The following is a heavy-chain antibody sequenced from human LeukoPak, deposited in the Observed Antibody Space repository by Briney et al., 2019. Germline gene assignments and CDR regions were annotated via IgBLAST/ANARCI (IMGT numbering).Heavy chain of an antibody. V-gene: IGHV3-23*01. Sequence: GGSLRHSRAASGLTFSTYAMSWVRPAPGKGLEWVSGISGSGGSTYYADSVKGQFTISRDNSKNTLYLQMNSLRAEDTAVYYCAKDSRRGAITYFDYWGQRTLVTVSS. J-gene: IGHJ4*02. CDR3: AKDSRRGAITYFDY. CDR1: GLTFSTYA. CDR2: ISGSGGST. D-gene: IGHD5-12*01.